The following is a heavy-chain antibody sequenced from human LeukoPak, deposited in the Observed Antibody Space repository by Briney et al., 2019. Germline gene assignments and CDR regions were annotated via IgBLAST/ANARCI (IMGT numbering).Heavy chain of an antibody. Sequence: ASVKVSCKASGYTFTSYYMHWVRQAPGQGLEWMGIINPSGGCRSHAQKFQGRVTMTRDTSTSTVYMELSSLRSEDTAVYYCARSIVVVPAAPYYFDYWGQGTLVTVSS. CDR2: INPSGGCR. V-gene: IGHV1-46*01. J-gene: IGHJ4*02. D-gene: IGHD2-2*01. CDR3: ARSIVVVPAAPYYFDY. CDR1: GYTFTSYY.